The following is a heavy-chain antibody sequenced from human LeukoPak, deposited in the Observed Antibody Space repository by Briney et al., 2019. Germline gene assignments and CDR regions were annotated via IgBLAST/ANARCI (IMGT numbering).Heavy chain of an antibody. D-gene: IGHD6-13*01. J-gene: IGHJ4*02. CDR2: IYHSGST. CDR1: GGSISSSNW. CDR3: ARRETYSSSAFDY. V-gene: IGHV4-4*02. Sequence: SETLSLTCAVSGGSISSSNWWSWVRQPPGKGLEWIGEIYHSGSTNYNPSLKSRVTISVDKSKNQFSLKLSSVTAADTAVYYCARRETYSSSAFDYWGQGTLVTVSS.